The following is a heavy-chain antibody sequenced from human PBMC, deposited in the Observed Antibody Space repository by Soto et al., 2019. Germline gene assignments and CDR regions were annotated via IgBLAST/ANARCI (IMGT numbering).Heavy chain of an antibody. V-gene: IGHV1-18*01. CDR1: GYTFTNYG. Sequence: PSVKVSCKASGYTFTNYGISWVRQAPGQGLVWMGWISAYNGNTKYAQKLQGRVTMTTDTSTSTAYMELRSLRSDDAAVYYCARGVGSGSYYNQYNWFDPWGQGTLVTVSS. CDR2: ISAYNGNT. J-gene: IGHJ5*02. CDR3: ARGVGSGSYYNQYNWFDP. D-gene: IGHD3-10*01.